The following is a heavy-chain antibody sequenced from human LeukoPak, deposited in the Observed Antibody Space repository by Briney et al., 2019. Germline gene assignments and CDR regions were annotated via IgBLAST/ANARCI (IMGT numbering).Heavy chain of an antibody. CDR1: GFAFSSYA. CDR3: AKEVVVPAAMNYYYYGMDV. D-gene: IGHD2-2*01. CDR2: ISGSGGST. V-gene: IGHV3-23*01. Sequence: GGSLRLSCAASGFAFSSYAMSWVRQAPGKGLEWVSAISGSGGSTYYADSVKGRFTISRDNSKNTLYLQMNSLRAEDTAVYYCAKEVVVPAAMNYYYYGMDVWGQGTTVTVSS. J-gene: IGHJ6*02.